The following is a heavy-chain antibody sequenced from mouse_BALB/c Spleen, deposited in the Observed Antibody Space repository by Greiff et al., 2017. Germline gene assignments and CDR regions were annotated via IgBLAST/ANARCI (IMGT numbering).Heavy chain of an antibody. J-gene: IGHJ4*01. V-gene: IGHV6-6*02. Sequence: EVKLVESGGGLVQPGGSMKLSCVASGFTFSSYWMSWVRQSPEKGLEWVAEIRLKSDNYATHYAESVKGKFTISRDDSKSRLYLQMNSLRAEDTGIYYYTPTTYYYAMDYWGQGTSVTVSS. CDR2: IRLKSDNYAT. D-gene: IGHD2-12*01. CDR3: TPTTYYYAMDY. CDR1: GFTFSSYW.